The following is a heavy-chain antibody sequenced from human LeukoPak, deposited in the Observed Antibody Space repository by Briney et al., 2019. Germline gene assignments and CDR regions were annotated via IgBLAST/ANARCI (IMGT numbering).Heavy chain of an antibody. J-gene: IGHJ4*02. CDR1: GGSISSGDYY. CDR3: ARDLGGGSCYFDY. D-gene: IGHD2-15*01. V-gene: IGHV4-30-4*01. CDR2: IYYSGST. Sequence: SETLPLTCTVSGGSISSGDYYWSWIRQPPGGGLEWIVYIYYSGSTYYNPSLKSRVTISVDTSKNQFSLKLSSVTAADTAVYYCARDLGGGSCYFDYWGQGTLVTVSS.